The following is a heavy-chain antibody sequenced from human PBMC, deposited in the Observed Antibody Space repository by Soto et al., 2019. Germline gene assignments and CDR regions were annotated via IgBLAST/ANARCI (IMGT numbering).Heavy chain of an antibody. D-gene: IGHD4-17*01. CDR3: TTGPTLPLDYGDYADWYFDL. CDR2: IKSKTDGGTT. Sequence: GGSLRLSCAASGFTFSNAWMSWVRQAPGKGLEWVGRIKSKTDGGTTDYAAPGKGRFTTSRDDSKNTLYLQINSLKTEDTAVYYCTTGPTLPLDYGDYADWYFDLWGRGTLVTVSS. CDR1: GFTFSNAW. V-gene: IGHV3-15*01. J-gene: IGHJ2*01.